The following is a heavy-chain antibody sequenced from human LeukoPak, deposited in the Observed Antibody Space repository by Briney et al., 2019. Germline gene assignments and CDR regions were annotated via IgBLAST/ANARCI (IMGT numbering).Heavy chain of an antibody. CDR1: GGTFSSYA. CDR3: ARDLVAVAGHEYFDY. V-gene: IGHV1-69*04. J-gene: IGHJ4*02. Sequence: SVKVSCKASGGTFSSYAISWVRQAPGQGLEWMGRIIPILGIANYAQKFQDRVTITADKSTSTAYMELSSLRSEDTAVYYCARDLVAVAGHEYFDYWGQGTLVTVSS. CDR2: IIPILGIA. D-gene: IGHD6-19*01.